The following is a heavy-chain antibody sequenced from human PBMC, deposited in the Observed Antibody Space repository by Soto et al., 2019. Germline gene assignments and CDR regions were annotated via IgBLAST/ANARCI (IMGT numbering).Heavy chain of an antibody. Sequence: EVQLVESGGGLVKPGGSLRLSCAASGFTFSNAWMSWVRQAPGKGLEWVGRIKSKTDGGTTDYAAPVKGRFTISRDDSKNTLYLQMNSLKPEDTAVYYCTTEGGGYCSSTSCYDPQMHSTAYWGQGTLVTVSS. V-gene: IGHV3-15*01. CDR1: GFTFSNAW. CDR3: TTEGGGYCSSTSCYDPQMHSTAY. J-gene: IGHJ4*02. CDR2: IKSKTDGGTT. D-gene: IGHD2-2*01.